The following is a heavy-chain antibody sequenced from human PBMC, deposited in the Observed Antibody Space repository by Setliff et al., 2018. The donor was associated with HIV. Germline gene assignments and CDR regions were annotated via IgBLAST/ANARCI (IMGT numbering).Heavy chain of an antibody. D-gene: IGHD3-16*01. CDR3: AKDMGEVVSYYFDY. J-gene: IGHJ4*02. CDR2: INSDGSNK. Sequence: GGSLRLSCAASGFTFSSYWMHWVRQAPGKGLVWVSRINSDGSNKYYVDSVKGRFTISRDNSKNTLYLQMNSLRAEDTAVYYCAKDMGEVVSYYFDYWGQGTLVTVSS. V-gene: IGHV3-74*01. CDR1: GFTFSSYW.